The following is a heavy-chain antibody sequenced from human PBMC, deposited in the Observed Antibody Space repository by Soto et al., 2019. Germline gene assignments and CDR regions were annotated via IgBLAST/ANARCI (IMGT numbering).Heavy chain of an antibody. J-gene: IGHJ4*02. CDR1: GFTFSSYG. CDR2: ISYDGSNK. D-gene: IGHD3-22*01. Sequence: GGSLRLSCAASGFTFSSYGMHWVRQAPGKGLEWVAVISYDGSNKYYADSVKGRFTISRDNSKNTLYLQMNSLRAEDTAVYYCAKERRDYYDSSGYSDYWGQGTLVTVSS. CDR3: AKERRDYYDSSGYSDY. V-gene: IGHV3-30*18.